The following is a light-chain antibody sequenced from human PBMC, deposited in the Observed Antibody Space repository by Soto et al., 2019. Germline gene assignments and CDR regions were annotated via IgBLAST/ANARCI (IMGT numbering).Light chain of an antibody. CDR1: SGSVSTTYY. CDR3: SSYTSSSTRV. Sequence: QAVVTQEPSFSVSPGGTVTLTCVLSSGSVSTTYYPSWYQQTPGQAPRTLIYSTNTRSSGVPDRFSGSILGNKAALTITGAQADDESDYYCSSYTSSSTRVFGTGTKLTVL. CDR2: STN. J-gene: IGLJ1*01. V-gene: IGLV8-61*01.